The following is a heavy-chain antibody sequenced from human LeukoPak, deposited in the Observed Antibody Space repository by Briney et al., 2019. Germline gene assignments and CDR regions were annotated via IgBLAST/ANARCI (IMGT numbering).Heavy chain of an antibody. J-gene: IGHJ5*02. D-gene: IGHD2-15*01. Sequence: ASVKVSCKASGYTFTSYDINWVRQATGQGLEWMGWMNPNSGNTGYAQKFQGRVTMTRNTSISTAYMELSSLTSEDTAVYYCTRAGIPGYCSAATCSNWFDPWGQGTLVTVSS. CDR3: TRAGIPGYCSAATCSNWFDP. V-gene: IGHV1-8*01. CDR1: GYTFTSYD. CDR2: MNPNSGNT.